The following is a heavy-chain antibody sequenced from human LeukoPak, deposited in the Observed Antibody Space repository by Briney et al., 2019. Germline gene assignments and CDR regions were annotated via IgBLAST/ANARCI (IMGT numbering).Heavy chain of an antibody. CDR2: INWNGGST. Sequence: GGSLRLSCAASGFTFDDYGMSWVRQAPGKGLEWVSGINWNGGSTGYADSVKGRFTISRDNAKNSLYLQMNSLRAEDTALYHCARGDYGYYYYMDVWGKGTTVTVSS. CDR1: GFTFDDYG. CDR3: ARGDYGYYYYMDV. J-gene: IGHJ6*03. D-gene: IGHD4-17*01. V-gene: IGHV3-20*01.